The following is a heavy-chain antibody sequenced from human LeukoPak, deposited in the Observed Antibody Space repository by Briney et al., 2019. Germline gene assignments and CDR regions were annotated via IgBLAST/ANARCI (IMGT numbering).Heavy chain of an antibody. CDR1: GYTLTELS. V-gene: IGHV1-24*01. CDR3: ATSFTHEYYFDY. Sequence: ASVKVSCKVSGYTLTELSMHWVRQAPGKGLEWMGGFDPEDGETIYAQKFQGRVTMTEDTSTDTAYMELSSLRSEGTAVYYCATSFTHEYYFDYWGQGTLVTVSS. CDR2: FDPEDGET. J-gene: IGHJ4*02.